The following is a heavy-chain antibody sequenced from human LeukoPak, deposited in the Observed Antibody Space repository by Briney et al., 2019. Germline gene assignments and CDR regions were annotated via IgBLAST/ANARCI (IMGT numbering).Heavy chain of an antibody. V-gene: IGHV3-11*01. Sequence: GGSLRLSCAASGFTFSDYYMSWIRQAPGKGLEWVSYISSSGSTIYYADSVKGRFTISRDNAKNSLYLQMNSLRAEDTAVYYCARVTNQDYDILTGYLYGMDVWGQGTTDTVSS. D-gene: IGHD3-9*01. CDR1: GFTFSDYY. CDR2: ISSSGSTI. J-gene: IGHJ6*02. CDR3: ARVTNQDYDILTGYLYGMDV.